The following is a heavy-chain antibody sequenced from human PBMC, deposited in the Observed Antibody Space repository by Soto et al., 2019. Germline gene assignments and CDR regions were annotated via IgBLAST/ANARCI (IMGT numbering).Heavy chain of an antibody. Sequence: PSETLSLTCAVYGGSFSGYYWSWIRQPPGKGLEWIGEINHSGSTNYNPSLKSRVTISVDTSKNQFSLKLSSVTAADTAVYYCARGVSPTYDFWSGYYTSAFDIWGQGTMVTVSS. D-gene: IGHD3-3*01. CDR3: ARGVSPTYDFWSGYYTSAFDI. V-gene: IGHV4-34*01. CDR1: GGSFSGYY. CDR2: INHSGST. J-gene: IGHJ3*02.